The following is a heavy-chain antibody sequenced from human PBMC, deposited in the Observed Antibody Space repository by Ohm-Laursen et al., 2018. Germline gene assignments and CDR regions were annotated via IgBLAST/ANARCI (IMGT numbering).Heavy chain of an antibody. CDR3: ARSFDTYYFDL. Sequence: GTLSLTCTVSGDSISSYYWSWIRQPAGQGLEWIGRIYSSGSTNYNPSLKSRVTMSVDTSKSQFSLKVNSVTAADTAVYYCARSFDTYYFDLWGQGTLVTVSS. V-gene: IGHV4-4*07. CDR2: IYSSGST. CDR1: GDSISSYY. J-gene: IGHJ4*02.